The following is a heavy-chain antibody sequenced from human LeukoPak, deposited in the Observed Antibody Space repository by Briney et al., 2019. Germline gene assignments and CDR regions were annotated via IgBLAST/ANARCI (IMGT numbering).Heavy chain of an antibody. CDR2: INPNSGGT. Sequence: ASVKVSCKASGYTFTGYYMHWVRQAPGQGLEWMGWINPNSGGTNYAQKFQGRVTMTRDTSISTAYMELSRLRSDDTAVYYCAREGGYSYGYYFDYWGQGTLVTVSS. J-gene: IGHJ4*02. CDR3: AREGGYSYGYYFDY. D-gene: IGHD5-18*01. V-gene: IGHV1-2*02. CDR1: GYTFTGYY.